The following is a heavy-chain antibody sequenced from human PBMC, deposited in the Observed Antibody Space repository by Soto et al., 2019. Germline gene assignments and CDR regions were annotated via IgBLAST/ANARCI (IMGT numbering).Heavy chain of an antibody. CDR3: AHSGLSGYFDWLLPVYFDY. J-gene: IGHJ4*02. Sequence: QITLKESGPTLVKPTQTLTLTCTFSGFSLSTSGVGVGWIRQPPGKALEWLALIYWDDDKRYSPSLKSRLTITKDTSKNQVVLTMTNMDPVDTATYYRAHSGLSGYFDWLLPVYFDYWGQGTLVTVSS. V-gene: IGHV2-5*02. CDR1: GFSLSTSGVG. CDR2: IYWDDDK. D-gene: IGHD3-9*01.